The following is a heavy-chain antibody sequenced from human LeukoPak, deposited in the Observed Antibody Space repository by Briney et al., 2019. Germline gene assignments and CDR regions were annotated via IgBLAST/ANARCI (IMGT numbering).Heavy chain of an antibody. CDR1: GFTFSTNA. CDR3: ARDRAVVVAGNFDY. J-gene: IGHJ4*02. Sequence: PGGSLRLSCAASGFTFSTNAMSWVRQAPGKGLEWVSGISDSGGHTFYADSVKGRFTISRDNAKNSLYLQMNSLRAEDAAVYYCARDRAVVVAGNFDYWGQGTLVTVSS. D-gene: IGHD2-15*01. CDR2: ISDSGGHT. V-gene: IGHV3-23*01.